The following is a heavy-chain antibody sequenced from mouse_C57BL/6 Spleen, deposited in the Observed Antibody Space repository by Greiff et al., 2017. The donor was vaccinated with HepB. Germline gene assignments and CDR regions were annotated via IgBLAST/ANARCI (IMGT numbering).Heavy chain of an antibody. CDR3: THYGRHYYAMDY. Sequence: EVQLVESGGGLVQPGGSMKLSCAASGFTFSDAWMDWVRQSPEKGLEWVAEIRNKANNHATYYAESVKGRFTISRDDSKSSVYLQMNSLRAEDTGIYYCTHYGRHYYAMDYWGQGTSVTVSS. V-gene: IGHV6-6*01. D-gene: IGHD1-1*01. J-gene: IGHJ4*01. CDR1: GFTFSDAW. CDR2: IRNKANNHAT.